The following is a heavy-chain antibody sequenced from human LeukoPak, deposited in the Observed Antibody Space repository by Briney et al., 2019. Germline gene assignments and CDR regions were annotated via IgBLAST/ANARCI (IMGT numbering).Heavy chain of an antibody. J-gene: IGHJ4*02. V-gene: IGHV3-23*01. CDR3: ARGPPNYDILTGYPDY. CDR1: GFTFSSYA. D-gene: IGHD3-9*01. Sequence: GGSLRLSCAASGFTFSSYAMSWVRQAPGKGLEWVSSISGSGGNTYYADSVKGRFTISRDNSKNTLYLQMNSLRAEDTAVYYCARGPPNYDILTGYPDYWGQGTLVTVSS. CDR2: ISGSGGNT.